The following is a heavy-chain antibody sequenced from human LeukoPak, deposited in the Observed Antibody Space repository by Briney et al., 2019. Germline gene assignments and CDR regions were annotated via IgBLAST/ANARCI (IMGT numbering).Heavy chain of an antibody. D-gene: IGHD2-2*01. CDR2: ISGSGGST. Sequence: GGSLRLSCAASGFTFSSYATSWVRQAPGKGLEWVSAISGSGGSTYYADSVKGRFTISRDNSKNTLYLQMNSLRAEDTAVYYCAKCGDIVVVPAAPGVDYWGQGTLVTVSS. CDR1: GFTFSSYA. CDR3: AKCGDIVVVPAAPGVDY. J-gene: IGHJ4*02. V-gene: IGHV3-23*01.